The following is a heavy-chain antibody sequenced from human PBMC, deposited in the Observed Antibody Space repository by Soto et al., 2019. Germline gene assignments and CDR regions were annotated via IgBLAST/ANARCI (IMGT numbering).Heavy chain of an antibody. J-gene: IGHJ4*02. D-gene: IGHD4-17*01. CDR1: GFTFSSYA. CDR3: AKNPGDYVGFLDY. CDR2: IGGSGGST. Sequence: GGLLRLSCAASGFTFSSYAMSWVRQAPGKGLEWVSAIGGSGGSTYYADSVKGRFTFSRDNSKNTLYLQMNSLRAEDTAVYYCAKNPGDYVGFLDYWGQGTLVTSPQ. V-gene: IGHV3-23*01.